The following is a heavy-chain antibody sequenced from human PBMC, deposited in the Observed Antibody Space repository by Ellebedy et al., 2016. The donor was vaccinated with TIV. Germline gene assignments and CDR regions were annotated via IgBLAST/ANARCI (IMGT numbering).Heavy chain of an antibody. J-gene: IGHJ5*01. V-gene: IGHV3-7*01. CDR1: GFTFSGYW. D-gene: IGHD4-17*01. Sequence: GGSLRLXCAASGFTFSGYWMSWVRQAPGKGLEWVAKINRDGSDNYFVESLRGRFTISRDNSKNSLYLQMNRLRFEDTVVYYCARYGDYDFNSWGQGTLVTVSS. CDR2: INRDGSDN. CDR3: ARYGDYDFNS.